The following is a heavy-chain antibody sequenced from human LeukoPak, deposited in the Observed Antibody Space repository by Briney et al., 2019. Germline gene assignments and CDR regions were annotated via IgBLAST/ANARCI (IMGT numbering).Heavy chain of an antibody. V-gene: IGHV4-34*01. CDR2: INHSGST. J-gene: IGHJ4*02. D-gene: IGHD3-3*01. CDR1: GGSFSGYY. Sequence: SETLSLTCAVYGGSFSGYYWSWIRQPPGKGLEWIGEINHSGSTNYNPSLKSRVTISVDTSKNQFSLKLSSVTAADTAVYYCARVRRYDFWSGYYGLADDYWGQGTLVTVSS. CDR3: ARVRRYDFWSGYYGLADDY.